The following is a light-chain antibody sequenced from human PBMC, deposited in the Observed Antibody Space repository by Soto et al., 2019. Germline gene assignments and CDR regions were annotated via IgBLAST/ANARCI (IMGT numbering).Light chain of an antibody. CDR3: SSYTSASSFYV. V-gene: IGLV2-14*01. CDR1: SSDVGGYNY. J-gene: IGLJ1*01. CDR2: EVS. Sequence: QSALTQPASVSGSPGQSITISCTGTSSDVGGYNYVSWYQQHAGKAPKFMIYEVSNRPSGVSNRFSGSKSGNTASLTISGLQAEDEAGYYCSSYTSASSFYVFGTGTKVTVL.